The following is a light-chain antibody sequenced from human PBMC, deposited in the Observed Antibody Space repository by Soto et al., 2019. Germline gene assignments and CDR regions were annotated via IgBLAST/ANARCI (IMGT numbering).Light chain of an antibody. CDR2: AAS. CDR3: QQNFNTWT. V-gene: IGKV1-39*01. CDR1: QNIGRS. Sequence: DIQMTQSPSSLSASVGDRVTITCRGGQNIGRSLNWYQQKPGKAPKRLIYAASGLQIGVPPRFSGSGSGTDFTLTISSLQPEDFSTYYCQQNFNTWTFGQGTKVEMK. J-gene: IGKJ1*01.